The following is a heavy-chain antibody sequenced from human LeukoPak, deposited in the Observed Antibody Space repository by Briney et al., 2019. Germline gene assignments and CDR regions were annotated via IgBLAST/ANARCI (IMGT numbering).Heavy chain of an antibody. Sequence: SETLSLTCTVSGGSISRYYWSWIRQPPGKGLEWVGYIYSTGSTNPNPSLKSRVTISIDTSRNQFSLRLTSVTAADTAVYYCARHESAVGALFYWGQGTLVTVFS. CDR2: IYSTGST. D-gene: IGHD1-26*01. J-gene: IGHJ4*02. CDR1: GGSISRYY. V-gene: IGHV4-59*08. CDR3: ARHESAVGALFY.